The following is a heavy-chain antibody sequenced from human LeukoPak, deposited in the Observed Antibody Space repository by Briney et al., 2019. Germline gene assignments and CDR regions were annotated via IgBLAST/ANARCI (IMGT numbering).Heavy chain of an antibody. CDR2: ITYDGSNK. CDR1: GFTFSSYA. V-gene: IGHV3-30-3*01. D-gene: IGHD3-22*01. Sequence: GRSLRLSCAASGFTFSSYAMQWVRQARGKGLEWGAVITYDGSNKYYADSVKGRFTISRDNSKNTLYLQMNSLRAEDTAVYYCARVGNSYDQDYYYYGMDVWGQGTTVTVSS. J-gene: IGHJ6*02. CDR3: ARVGNSYDQDYYYYGMDV.